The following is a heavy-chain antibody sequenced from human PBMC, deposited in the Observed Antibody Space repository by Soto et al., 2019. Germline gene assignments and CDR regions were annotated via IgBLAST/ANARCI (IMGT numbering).Heavy chain of an antibody. Sequence: QVQLQQWGAGLLKPSETLSLTCAVYGGSFSGYYWTWIRQPPGTGLEWIGEINHSGSTNYNPSLKSRVTISVDTSQTQFSLKLTSVTAADTAVYYCARDKIPGLFDYWGQGTLVTVSS. D-gene: IGHD2-21*01. V-gene: IGHV4-34*01. J-gene: IGHJ4*02. CDR2: INHSGST. CDR1: GGSFSGYY. CDR3: ARDKIPGLFDY.